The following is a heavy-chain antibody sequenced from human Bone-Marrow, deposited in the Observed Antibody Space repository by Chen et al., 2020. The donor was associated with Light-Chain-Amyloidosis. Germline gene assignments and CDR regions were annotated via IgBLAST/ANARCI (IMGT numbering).Heavy chain of an antibody. CDR1: GFAFSSYA. Sequence: EVQLVESGGGLLQRGGSLRLPRAASGFAFSSYALRWGRQGPGKGLEWVSTISGSGGSRYYGDSVKGRLTISRDNSKNALFLQMNSLRAEDTAVYYCANPFGGVPQLALFFSYYYGMDVWGQGTTVTVSS. CDR2: ISGSGGSR. V-gene: IGHV3-23*04. D-gene: IGHD6-13*01. J-gene: IGHJ6*02. CDR3: ANPFGGVPQLALFFSYYYGMDV.